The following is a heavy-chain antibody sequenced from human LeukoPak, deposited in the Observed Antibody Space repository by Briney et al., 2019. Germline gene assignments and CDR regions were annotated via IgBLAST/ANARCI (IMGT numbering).Heavy chain of an antibody. V-gene: IGHV3-23*01. D-gene: IGHD1-20*01. J-gene: IGHJ4*02. CDR2: ISPSGGIT. CDR1: GFTFSSHG. CDR3: VKETSLTGAGDC. Sequence: GGYLRLSCACTGFTFSSHGMNSVREAAGKGLEWVSGISPSGGITYYTDSVKGRFTISRDNSKTSVPLQMNSPRGEDTAVYFCVKETSLTGAGDCWGQGILVTVSS.